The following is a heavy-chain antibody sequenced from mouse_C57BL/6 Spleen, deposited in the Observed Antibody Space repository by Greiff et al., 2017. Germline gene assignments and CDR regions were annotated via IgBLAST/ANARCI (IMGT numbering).Heavy chain of an antibody. CDR2: IDPDTGGT. CDR3: TRALYYYGSSSLFAY. CDR1: GYTFTDYE. J-gene: IGHJ3*01. D-gene: IGHD1-1*01. V-gene: IGHV1-15*01. Sequence: VQLQESGAELVRPGASVTLSCKASGYTFTDYEMHWVKQTPVHGLEWIGAIDPDTGGTAYNQKFKGKAILTADKSSSTAYLELRSLTSEDSAVYYCTRALYYYGSSSLFAYWGQGTLVTVSA.